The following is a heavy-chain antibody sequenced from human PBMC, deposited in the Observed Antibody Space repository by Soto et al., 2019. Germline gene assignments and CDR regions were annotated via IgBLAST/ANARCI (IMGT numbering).Heavy chain of an antibody. D-gene: IGHD3-22*01. V-gene: IGHV4-59*01. CDR2: IYYSGST. J-gene: IGHJ3*02. Sequence: PSETLSLTCTVSGGSISSYDWSWIRQPPGKGLEWIGYIYYSGSTNYNPSLKSRVTISVDTSKNQFSLKLSSVTAADTAVYYCARGYYYDSSLGAFDIWGQGTMVTVSS. CDR3: ARGYYYDSSLGAFDI. CDR1: GGSISSYD.